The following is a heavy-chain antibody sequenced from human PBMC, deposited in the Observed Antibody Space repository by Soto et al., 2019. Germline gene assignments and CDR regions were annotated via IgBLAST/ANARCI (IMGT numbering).Heavy chain of an antibody. CDR3: ARGLITGSSYSGGWYYFDH. CDR1: GFTFSSYS. CDR2: ISSSSSTI. J-gene: IGHJ4*02. Sequence: GGSLRLSCAASGFTFSSYSMNWVRQAPGKGLEWVSYISSSSSTIYYADSVKGRFTISRDNAKNSLYLQMNSLRDEDTAVYYCARGLITGSSYSGGWYYFDHWGQGTQVTVSS. D-gene: IGHD1-26*01. V-gene: IGHV3-48*02.